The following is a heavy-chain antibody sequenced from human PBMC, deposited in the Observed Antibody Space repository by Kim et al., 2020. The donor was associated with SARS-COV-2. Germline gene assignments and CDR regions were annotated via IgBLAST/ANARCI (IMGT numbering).Heavy chain of an antibody. D-gene: IGHD6-19*01. Sequence: GGSLRLSCLTSRFIFSGFAIHWVRQAPGKGLEWVAAMSFDGFSTYFADSVKGRFTISRDTSRNTVWLHVNSLRLDDAATYYCATEASISGRWGHFDFWG. CDR3: ATEASISGRWGHFDF. CDR1: RFIFSGFA. V-gene: IGHV3-30-3*01. J-gene: IGHJ4*01. CDR2: MSFDGFST.